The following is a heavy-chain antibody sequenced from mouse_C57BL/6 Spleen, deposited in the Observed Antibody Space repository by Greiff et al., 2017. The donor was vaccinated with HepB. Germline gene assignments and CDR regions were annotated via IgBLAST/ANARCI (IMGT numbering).Heavy chain of an antibody. D-gene: IGHD1-1*01. CDR1: GFTFSSYA. J-gene: IGHJ3*01. CDR3: ARDTNYGSSPFAY. Sequence: EVQRVESGGGLVKPGGSLKLSCAASGFTFSSYAMSWVRQTPEKRLEWVATISDGGSYTYYPDNVKGRFTISRDNAKNNLYLQMSHLKSEDTAMYYCARDTNYGSSPFAYWGQGTLVTVSA. V-gene: IGHV5-4*01. CDR2: ISDGGSYT.